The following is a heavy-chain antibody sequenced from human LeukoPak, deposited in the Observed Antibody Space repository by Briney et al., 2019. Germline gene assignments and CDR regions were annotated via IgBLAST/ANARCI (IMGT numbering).Heavy chain of an antibody. J-gene: IGHJ4*02. V-gene: IGHV3-23*01. Sequence: GGSLRLSCEVSEFPFSIYAMAWVRQAPGQGLEWVSAIDATGSDKYYTDSVKGRFTISRDNSKNTVYLQMNSLRVEDTAVYYCADYRKPQGLDYWGQGTLVTVSS. D-gene: IGHD1-14*01. CDR3: ADYRKPQGLDY. CDR2: IDATGSDK. CDR1: EFPFSIYA.